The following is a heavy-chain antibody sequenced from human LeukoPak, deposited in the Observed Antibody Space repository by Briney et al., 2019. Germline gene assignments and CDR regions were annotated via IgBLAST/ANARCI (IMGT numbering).Heavy chain of an antibody. V-gene: IGHV4-59*01. CDR1: GGPISSSY. CDR2: IYYSGNS. CDR3: ARDLVYCSNASCYAWFDP. D-gene: IGHD2-2*01. Sequence: SEPLSLTCTVPGGPISSSYWSWFRQPPGRGLDWIGYIYYSGNSNYNPSLNSPVTTSVDTSQNTFSLSLCSVTAADTALYYCARDLVYCSNASCYAWFDPWGQGTLVTVST. J-gene: IGHJ5*02.